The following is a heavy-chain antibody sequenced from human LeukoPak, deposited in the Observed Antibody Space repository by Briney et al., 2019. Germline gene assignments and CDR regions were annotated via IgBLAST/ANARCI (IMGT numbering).Heavy chain of an antibody. CDR2: IYHSGST. J-gene: IGHJ4*02. CDR1: GGSISSSSYY. CDR3: ARAGITIFWPPNDY. V-gene: IGHV4-39*07. Sequence: NPSETLSLTCTVSGGSISSSSYYWGWIRQPPGKGLEWIGSIYHSGSTYYNPSLKSRVTISVDTSKNQFSLKLSSVTAADTAVYYCARAGITIFWPPNDYWGQGTLVTVSS. D-gene: IGHD3-9*01.